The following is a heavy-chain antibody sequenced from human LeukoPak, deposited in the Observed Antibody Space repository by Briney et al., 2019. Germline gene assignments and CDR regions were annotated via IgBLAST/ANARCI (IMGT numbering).Heavy chain of an antibody. J-gene: IGHJ4*02. V-gene: IGHV3-21*01. CDR3: ARDSSGWDKVDY. CDR2: ISSSSSYI. CDR1: GFTFSSYS. Sequence: GGSLRLSCAASGFTFSSYSMNWVRQAPGKGLEWVSSISSSSSYIYYADSVKGRFTISRDNAKNSLYLQMNSLRAEHTAVYYCARDSSGWDKVDYWGQGTLVTVSS. D-gene: IGHD6-19*01.